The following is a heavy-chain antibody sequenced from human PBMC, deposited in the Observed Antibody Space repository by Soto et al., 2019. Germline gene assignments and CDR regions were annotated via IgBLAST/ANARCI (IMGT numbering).Heavy chain of an antibody. CDR3: ARRGGFYSSSSGYYFDY. CDR2: IYYSGST. D-gene: IGHD6-6*01. CDR1: GGSISSGGYY. J-gene: IGHJ4*02. Sequence: QVQLQESGPGLVKPSQTLSLTCTVSGGSISSGGYYWSWIRQPPGKGLEWIGYIYYSGSTYYNPSLKGRVTISVDTSKNQFSLKLSSVTAADTAVYYCARRGGFYSSSSGYYFDYWGQGTLFTVSS. V-gene: IGHV4-31*03.